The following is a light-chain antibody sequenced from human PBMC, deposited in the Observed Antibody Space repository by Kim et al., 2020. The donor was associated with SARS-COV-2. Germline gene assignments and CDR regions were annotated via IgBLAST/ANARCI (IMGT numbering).Light chain of an antibody. CDR1: SGSVASSY. Sequence: NFMLTQPHSVSESPGKTVTISCTRSSGSVASSYVQWYQQRPGRAPRTVIFDDDQRPSGVPDRFSGSIDNSSNSASLTISRLRTEDEADYYCQSYDRSTVVFGGGTQLTVL. CDR3: QSYDRSTVV. CDR2: DDD. J-gene: IGLJ2*01. V-gene: IGLV6-57*04.